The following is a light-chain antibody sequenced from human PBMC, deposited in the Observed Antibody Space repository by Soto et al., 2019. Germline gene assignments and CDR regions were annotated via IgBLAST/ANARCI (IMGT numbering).Light chain of an antibody. CDR3: QSYDSRLSGSRV. V-gene: IGLV1-40*01. CDR2: GNN. CDR1: SSNIGAGYD. J-gene: IGLJ1*01. Sequence: QSVLTQPPSVSGAPGRRVTISCTGSSSNIGAGYDVHWYQQLPGTAPKLLIYGNNNRPSGVPDRFSGSTSGTSASLAITGLKAEDEADYSCQSYDSRLSGSRVFGTGTKVTVL.